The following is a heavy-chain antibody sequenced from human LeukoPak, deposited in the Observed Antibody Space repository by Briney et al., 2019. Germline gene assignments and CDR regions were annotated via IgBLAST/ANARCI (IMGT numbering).Heavy chain of an antibody. D-gene: IGHD3-22*01. Sequence: GGSLRLSCAASGFTFFNYAMSWVRQAPGKGLQWVSGISDSGSRTNYADSVKGRFTISRGNSKNTLYLQAYSLRAEDTAIYYCAKQDASGFYYYFDHWGQGALVTVSS. J-gene: IGHJ4*02. CDR2: ISDSGSRT. CDR3: AKQDASGFYYYFDH. CDR1: GFTFFNYA. V-gene: IGHV3-23*01.